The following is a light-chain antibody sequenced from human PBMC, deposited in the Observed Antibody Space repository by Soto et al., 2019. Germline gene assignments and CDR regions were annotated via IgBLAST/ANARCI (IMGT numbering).Light chain of an antibody. CDR3: MQATQAFT. CDR1: QSLEHSDGNTY. Sequence: DIVMTQTPLSSPVTLGQPASISCRSSQSLEHSDGNTYLSWLQQRPGQPPRLLIYKISNQFSGVLDRFSGRGAETDYTLKISWVEAEDVEVYYCMQATQAFTFGGGTTVEIK. V-gene: IGKV2-24*01. CDR2: KIS. J-gene: IGKJ4*01.